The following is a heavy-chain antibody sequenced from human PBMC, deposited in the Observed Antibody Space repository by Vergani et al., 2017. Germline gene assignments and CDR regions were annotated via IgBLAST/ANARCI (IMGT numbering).Heavy chain of an antibody. D-gene: IGHD2-2*01. CDR2: INPNSGGT. Sequence: QVQLVQSGAEVKKPGASVKVSCKASGDTFTDYFMHWVRQAPGQGLEWMGWINPNSGGTNYAQKFQGRVTMTRDTSISTAYMELSNLRSDDTAVYYCARVGTSYNRDYFDYWGQGTLVTVSS. CDR1: GDTFTDYF. J-gene: IGHJ4*02. V-gene: IGHV1-2*02. CDR3: ARVGTSYNRDYFDY.